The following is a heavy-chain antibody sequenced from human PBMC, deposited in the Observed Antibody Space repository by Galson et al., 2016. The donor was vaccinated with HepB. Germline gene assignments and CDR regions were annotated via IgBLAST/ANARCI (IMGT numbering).Heavy chain of an antibody. Sequence: QSGAEVKKPGESLKISCKASGYTFSNYWIGWVRQMPGKGLEWMGIIYSGDSDTRYSPSFQGQVTISADKSISTAYLQWSRLNASDTAIYYCATQLGRGFFDWLLYADLWGQGTLVTVSS. CDR3: ATQLGRGFFDWLLYADL. CDR2: IYSGDSDT. V-gene: IGHV5-51*01. CDR1: GYTFSNYW. J-gene: IGHJ5*02. D-gene: IGHD3-9*01.